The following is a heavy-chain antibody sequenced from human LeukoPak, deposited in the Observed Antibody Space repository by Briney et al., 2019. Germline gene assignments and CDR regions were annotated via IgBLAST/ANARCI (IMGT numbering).Heavy chain of an antibody. Sequence: SETLSPTRILSRGSLTIDQSDWGSIRHPPGNGMEWLGTIHYSGSTYITPSLRGRVNLSVDKSNNQYSLRLNSVTAADTGGYFCAGDAFSGKSYSNDLNLFDSWGQGILVTVSS. CDR2: IHYSGST. V-gene: IGHV4-39*07. D-gene: IGHD5-18*01. CDR3: AGDAFSGKSYSNDLNLFDS. J-gene: IGHJ5*01. CDR1: RGSLTIDQSD.